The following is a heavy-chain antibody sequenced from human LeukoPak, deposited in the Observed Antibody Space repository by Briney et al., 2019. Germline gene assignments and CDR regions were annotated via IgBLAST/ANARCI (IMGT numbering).Heavy chain of an antibody. V-gene: IGHV1-69*13. CDR3: ARVSMAARSPYYYGMDV. CDR1: GGTFSSYA. J-gene: IGHJ6*02. CDR2: IIPIFGTA. Sequence: SVKVSCRASGGTFSSYAISWVRQAPGQGLEWMGGIIPIFGTANYAQKFQGRVTIIADESTSTAYMELSSLRSEDTAVYYCARVSMAARSPYYYGMDVWGQGTTVTVSS. D-gene: IGHD6-6*01.